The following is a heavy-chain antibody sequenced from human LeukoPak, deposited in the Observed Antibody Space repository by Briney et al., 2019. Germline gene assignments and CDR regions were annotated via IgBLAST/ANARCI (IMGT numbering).Heavy chain of an antibody. CDR3: AKAYSSIWYYYVIGY. CDR2: ISGSGGST. D-gene: IGHD6-13*01. CDR1: GFTFSSYA. V-gene: IGHV3-23*01. J-gene: IGHJ4*02. Sequence: GGSLRLSCAASGFTFSSYAMSWVRQAPGKGLEWVSAISGSGGSTYYADSVKGRFTISRDNSKNTLYLQMNSLRAEDTAVYYCAKAYSSIWYYYVIGYWGQGTLVTVSS.